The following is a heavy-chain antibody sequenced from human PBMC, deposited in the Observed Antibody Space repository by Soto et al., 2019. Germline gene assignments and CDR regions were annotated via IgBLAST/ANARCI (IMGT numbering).Heavy chain of an antibody. J-gene: IGHJ6*02. CDR3: ARHGIVVVTATYYYYGMDV. CDR2: IDPSDSYT. Sequence: GESLKISCKGSGYSFTSYWISWVRQMPGKGLEWMGRIDPSDSYTNYSPSFQGHVTISADKSISTAYLQWSSLKASDTAMYYCARHGIVVVTATYYYYGMDVWGQGTTVTSP. V-gene: IGHV5-10-1*01. CDR1: GYSFTSYW. D-gene: IGHD2-21*02.